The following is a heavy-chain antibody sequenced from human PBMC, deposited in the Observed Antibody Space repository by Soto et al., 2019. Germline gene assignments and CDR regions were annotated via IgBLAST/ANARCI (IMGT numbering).Heavy chain of an antibody. V-gene: IGHV1-2*04. CDR3: ARAMVRGPIYYYYGMDV. D-gene: IGHD3-10*01. J-gene: IGHJ6*02. CDR2: INPNSGGT. CDR1: GYTFTGYY. Sequence: GASVKVSCKASGYTFTGYYMHWVRQAPGQGLEWMGWINPNSGGTNYAQKFQGWVTMTRDTSISTAYMEPSRLRSDDTAVYYCARAMVRGPIYYYYGMDVWGQGTTVTVSS.